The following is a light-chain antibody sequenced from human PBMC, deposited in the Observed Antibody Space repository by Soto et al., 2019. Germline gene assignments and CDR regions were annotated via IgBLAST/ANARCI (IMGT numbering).Light chain of an antibody. V-gene: IGKV1-39*01. CDR2: AAS. Sequence: DIQMTQSPSSLSASVGDRVTITCRASQSIGTSLNWYQQKTGRAPKLLIYAASTLQSGVPSRFSGSGSGTDFTLTIGSLQPEDFASYSCQQAYSAPHTFGQGTKLEIK. CDR3: QQAYSAPHT. J-gene: IGKJ2*01. CDR1: QSIGTS.